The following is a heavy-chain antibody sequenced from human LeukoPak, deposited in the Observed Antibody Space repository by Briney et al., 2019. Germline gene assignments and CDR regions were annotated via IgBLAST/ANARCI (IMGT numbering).Heavy chain of an antibody. CDR2: ILGSGGST. CDR3: AKAMYDYGDPVGWFDP. CDR1: GFTFSTSA. Sequence: GGSLRLSCAASGFTFSTSAMSWVRQAPGKGLEWASGILGSGGSTYYADSVKGRFTISRDNSKNTLYLQMSRLRAEDTAVYYCAKAMYDYGDPVGWFDPWGQGTLVTVSS. D-gene: IGHD4-17*01. J-gene: IGHJ5*02. V-gene: IGHV3-23*01.